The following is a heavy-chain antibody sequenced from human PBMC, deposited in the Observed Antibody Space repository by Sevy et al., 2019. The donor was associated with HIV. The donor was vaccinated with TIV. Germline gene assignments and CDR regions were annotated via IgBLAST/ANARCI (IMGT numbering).Heavy chain of an antibody. CDR3: ATHAGIAAAGRVFDY. V-gene: IGHV3-72*01. CDR1: GFTFSDHY. Sequence: GGSLRLSCVASGFTFSDHYMECLRQAPGKGLEWVGRTRNKADGYTTEYAASVKGRFTISRDDSKNSLYVQMNSLKTEDTAVYYCATHAGIAAAGRVFDYWGQGTLVTVSS. D-gene: IGHD6-13*01. J-gene: IGHJ4*02. CDR2: TRNKADGYTT.